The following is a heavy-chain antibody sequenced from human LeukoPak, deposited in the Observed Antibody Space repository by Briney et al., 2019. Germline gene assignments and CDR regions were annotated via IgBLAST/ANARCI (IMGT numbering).Heavy chain of an antibody. CDR3: ARDGAAGIYYFDY. V-gene: IGHV3-11*04. J-gene: IGHJ4*02. Sequence: GGSLRLSCEASGFPFSEYYMTWVRPAPGKGLEWLSFISSAGETKHYADSVKGRFAVSRDNAKNSLYPQMNSLRAEDTAVYYCARDGAAGIYYFDYWGQGTLVTVSS. CDR1: GFPFSEYY. CDR2: ISSAGETK. D-gene: IGHD2-15*01.